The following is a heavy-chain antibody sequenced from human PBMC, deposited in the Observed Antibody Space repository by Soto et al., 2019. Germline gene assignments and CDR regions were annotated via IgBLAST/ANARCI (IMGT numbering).Heavy chain of an antibody. D-gene: IGHD2-15*01. Sequence: GGSLRLSCAASGFTFSSYGMHWVRQAPGKGLEWMAVIWYDGSNKYYADSVKGRFTISRDNSKNTLYLQMNSLRAEDTAVYYCARVPTRLAAYGFWYYYGMDVWGQGTTVTVSS. V-gene: IGHV3-33*01. CDR2: IWYDGSNK. CDR1: GFTFSSYG. J-gene: IGHJ6*02. CDR3: ARVPTRLAAYGFWYYYGMDV.